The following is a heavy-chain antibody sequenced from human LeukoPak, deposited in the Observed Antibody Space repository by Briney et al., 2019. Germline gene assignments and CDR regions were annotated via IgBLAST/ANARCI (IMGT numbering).Heavy chain of an antibody. D-gene: IGHD2-21*02. Sequence: ASVKVSCKASGYTFSSYAISWVRQAPGQGLEWMGRIIPILGIANYAQKFQGRVTITADKSTSTAYMELSSLRSEDTAVYYCARERAVVVTANLDYWGQGTLVTVSS. CDR2: IIPILGIA. J-gene: IGHJ4*02. V-gene: IGHV1-69*04. CDR1: GYTFSSYA. CDR3: ARERAVVVTANLDY.